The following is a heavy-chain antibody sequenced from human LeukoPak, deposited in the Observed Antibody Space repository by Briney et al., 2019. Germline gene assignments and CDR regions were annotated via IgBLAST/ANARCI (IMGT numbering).Heavy chain of an antibody. V-gene: IGHV3-43D*04. CDR3: AKDRISYGDYPDY. D-gene: IGHD4-17*01. Sequence: GGSLRLSCAASGFTFDDFAMHWVRQAPGKGLQWVSLISWDGAGTYYADSVKGRFTISRDNVKNILYLQMKSLRTEDTAFYSCAKDRISYGDYPDYWGQGTLVTVSS. CDR1: GFTFDDFA. J-gene: IGHJ4*02. CDR2: ISWDGAGT.